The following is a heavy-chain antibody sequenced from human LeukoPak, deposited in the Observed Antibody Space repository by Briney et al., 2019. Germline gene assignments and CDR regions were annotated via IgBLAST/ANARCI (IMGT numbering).Heavy chain of an antibody. V-gene: IGHV3-48*04. CDR1: GFTFSSYW. CDR2: ISSGSSPI. J-gene: IGHJ4*02. CDR3: TRDPNGAAAGVDY. D-gene: IGHD6-13*01. Sequence: GGSLRLSCAASGFTFSSYWMSWVRQAPGKGLEWVSYISSGSSPIYYADSVKGRFTISRDNAKNSLYLQMNSLRAEDTAVYYCTRDPNGAAAGVDYWGQGTLVTVSS.